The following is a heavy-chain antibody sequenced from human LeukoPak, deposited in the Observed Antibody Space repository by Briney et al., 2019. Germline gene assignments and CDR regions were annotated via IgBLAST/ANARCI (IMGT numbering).Heavy chain of an antibody. CDR2: ISSSSSFI. D-gene: IGHD3-22*01. V-gene: IGHV3-21*01. CDR1: GFTFRTYS. Sequence: GGSLRLSCAASGFTFRTYSMNWVRQAPGKGLEWVSSISSSSSFIYYADSVKGRFTISRDNAKNSLYLQMNSLRAEDTAVYYCARDLHYYDSSGLFDYWGQGTLVTVSS. CDR3: ARDLHYYDSSGLFDY. J-gene: IGHJ4*02.